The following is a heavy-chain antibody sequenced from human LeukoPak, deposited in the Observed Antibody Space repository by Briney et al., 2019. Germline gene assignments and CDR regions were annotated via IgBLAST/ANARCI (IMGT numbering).Heavy chain of an antibody. Sequence: ASVKVSCKASGYTFTGYYMHWVRQAPGQGLEWMGWINPNSGGTNYAQKFQGRVTMARDTSISTAYMELSGLRSDDTAVYYCARGVVVVAATTRGAFDIWGQGTMVTVSS. V-gene: IGHV1-2*02. D-gene: IGHD2-15*01. J-gene: IGHJ3*02. CDR3: ARGVVVVAATTRGAFDI. CDR1: GYTFTGYY. CDR2: INPNSGGT.